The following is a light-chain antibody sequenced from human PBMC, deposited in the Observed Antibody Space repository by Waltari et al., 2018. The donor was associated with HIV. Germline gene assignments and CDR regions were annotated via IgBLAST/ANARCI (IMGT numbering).Light chain of an antibody. Sequence: SSELTQAPAVSVALGQTVRITCQGDSLRSYYASWYQQKPGQAPVLVIYGKNNRPSGIPDRFSGSSSGNTASLTITGAQAEDEADYYCNSRDSSGNLLGVFGGGTKLTVL. V-gene: IGLV3-19*01. CDR3: NSRDSSGNLLGV. J-gene: IGLJ2*01. CDR1: SLRSYY. CDR2: GKN.